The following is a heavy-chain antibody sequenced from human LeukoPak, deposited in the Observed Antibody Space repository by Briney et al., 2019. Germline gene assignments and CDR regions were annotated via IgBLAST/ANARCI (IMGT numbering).Heavy chain of an antibody. J-gene: IGHJ4*02. Sequence: GGSLRLSCAASGFTFSSYAMSWVRQAPGKGLEWVSAISGSGGGTYYADSVKGRFTISRDNSKNTLYLQMNSLRAEDTAVYYCAKTPGCSRGSCPPFYFDYWGQGTLVTVSS. V-gene: IGHV3-23*01. CDR1: GFTFSSYA. CDR2: ISGSGGGT. D-gene: IGHD2-15*01. CDR3: AKTPGCSRGSCPPFYFDY.